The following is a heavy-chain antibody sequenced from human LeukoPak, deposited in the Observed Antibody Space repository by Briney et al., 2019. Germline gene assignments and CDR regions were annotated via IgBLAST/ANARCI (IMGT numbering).Heavy chain of an antibody. Sequence: PSQTLSLTCTVSGGSISSGDYYWSWIRQPPGKGLEWIGYIYYSGSTYYNPSFKRRVTISVDTSKNQFSLKLSSVTAADTAVYYCARAIGLGSSDRYYFDYWGQGTLVTASS. CDR1: GGSISSGDYY. J-gene: IGHJ4*02. D-gene: IGHD6-13*01. CDR2: IYYSGST. V-gene: IGHV4-30-4*08. CDR3: ARAIGLGSSDRYYFDY.